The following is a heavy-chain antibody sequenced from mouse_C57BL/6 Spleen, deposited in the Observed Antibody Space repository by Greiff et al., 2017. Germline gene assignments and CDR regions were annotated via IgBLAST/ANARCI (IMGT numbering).Heavy chain of an antibody. CDR1: GFNIKDDY. J-gene: IGHJ2*01. CDR2: IDPENGDT. V-gene: IGHV14-4*01. CDR3: TRGGSYYFDY. Sequence: VQLQQSGAELVRPGASVKLSCTASGFNIKDDYMHWVKQRPEQGLEWIGWIDPENGDTEYASKFQGKATITADTSSNTAYLQLSSLTSEDTAVYYCTRGGSYYFDYWGQGTTLTVSS.